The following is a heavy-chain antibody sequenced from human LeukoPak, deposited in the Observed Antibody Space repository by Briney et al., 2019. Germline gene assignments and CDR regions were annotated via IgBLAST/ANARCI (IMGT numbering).Heavy chain of an antibody. V-gene: IGHV5-10-1*01. CDR3: GRRFYGDYAYDF. CDR1: GYSFTNYW. CDR2: IDPTDSYT. J-gene: IGHJ4*02. Sequence: GESLRISCTGSGYSFTNYWITWVRQMPGKGLEWVGRIDPTDSYTNYSPSSQGHVTISVDKSSSTAYLQWSSLKASDTAMYYCGRRFYGDYAYDFWGQGTLVTVSS. D-gene: IGHD4-17*01.